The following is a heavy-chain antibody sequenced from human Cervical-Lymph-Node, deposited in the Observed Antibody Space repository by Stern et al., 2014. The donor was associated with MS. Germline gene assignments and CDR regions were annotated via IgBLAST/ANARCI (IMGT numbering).Heavy chain of an antibody. CDR1: GYTFTTYA. J-gene: IGHJ6*02. CDR3: ARDEGENDQYYYFGMDV. V-gene: IGHV1-3*01. CDR2: IDGGSGNI. D-gene: IGHD2-21*01. Sequence: QVQLVQSGAAVKKPGASVKVSCKASGYTFTTYAMHWVRQAPGQGLEWMGWIDGGSGNIIYSQKFQGRVTITRDTSATTAYMELGSLRSEDTAVYYCARDEGENDQYYYFGMDVWGQGTTITVSS.